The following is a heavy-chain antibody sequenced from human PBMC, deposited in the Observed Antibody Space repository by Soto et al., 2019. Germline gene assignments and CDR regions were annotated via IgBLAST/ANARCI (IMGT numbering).Heavy chain of an antibody. J-gene: IGHJ3*02. D-gene: IGHD1-26*01. CDR1: GFTFRSYG. CDR3: AKGGVGSTSNAFDI. V-gene: IGHV3-30*18. CDR2: ISYDGSNK. Sequence: GGSLRLSCAASGFTFRSYGMHWDRQAPGKGLEWVAVISYDGSNKYYADSVKGRFTISRDNSKNTLYLQMNSLRAEDTAVYYCAKGGVGSTSNAFDIWGQGTMVTVSS.